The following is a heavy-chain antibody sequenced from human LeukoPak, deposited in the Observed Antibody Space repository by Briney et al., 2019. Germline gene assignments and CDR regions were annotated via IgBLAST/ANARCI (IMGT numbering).Heavy chain of an antibody. D-gene: IGHD6-19*01. Sequence: GGSLRLSCAASGFTFSSYWMSWVRQAPGKGLEWVANIKQDGSEKYYVDSVKGRFTISRDNAKNSLYLQMNSLRAEDTAVYYRARELAAYSSGNDYWGQGTLVTVSS. V-gene: IGHV3-7*01. CDR2: IKQDGSEK. CDR1: GFTFSSYW. CDR3: ARELAAYSSGNDY. J-gene: IGHJ4*02.